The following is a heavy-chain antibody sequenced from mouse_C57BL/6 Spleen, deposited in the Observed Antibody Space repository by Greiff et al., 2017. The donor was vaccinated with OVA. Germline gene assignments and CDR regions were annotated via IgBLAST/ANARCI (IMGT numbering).Heavy chain of an antibody. CDR2: IYPGDGAT. CDR3: ARDYHYAMDY. V-gene: IGHV1-82*01. Sequence: QVQLQQSGPELVKPGASVKISCKASGYAFSSSWMNWVKQRPGKGLEWIGRIYPGDGATNYNGKFKGKATLTADKSSSTAYMQLSSLTSEDSAVYFCARDYHYAMDYWGQGTSVTVSS. CDR1: GYAFSSSW. J-gene: IGHJ4*01. D-gene: IGHD2-4*01.